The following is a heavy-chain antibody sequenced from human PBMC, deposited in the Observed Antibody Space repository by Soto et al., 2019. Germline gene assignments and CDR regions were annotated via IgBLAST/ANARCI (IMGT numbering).Heavy chain of an antibody. J-gene: IGHJ4*02. CDR3: ARHVFPHVVVVTSIDYFDY. CDR1: GGSISSTSYY. Sequence: QLQLQESGPGLVKPSETLSLTCTVSGGSISSTSYYWGWIRQPPGKGLEWIGSIYYSGSTYYNPSLKSRVTIFVDTSKNQFSLKLRSVTAADTAVYYCARHVFPHVVVVTSIDYFDYWGQGTLVTVSS. V-gene: IGHV4-39*01. CDR2: IYYSGST. D-gene: IGHD2-21*02.